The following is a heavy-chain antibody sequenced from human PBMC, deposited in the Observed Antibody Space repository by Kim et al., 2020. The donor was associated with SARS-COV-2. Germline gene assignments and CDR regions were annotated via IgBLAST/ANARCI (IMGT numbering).Heavy chain of an antibody. Sequence: GGSLRLSCAASGFTFSGSAMHWVRQASGKGLEWVGRIRSKANSYATAYAASVKGRFTISRDDSKNTAYLQMNSLKTEDTAVYYCTRPSIAAAGTNYYYYYGMDVWGQGTTVTVSS. CDR2: IRSKANSYAT. D-gene: IGHD6-13*01. J-gene: IGHJ6*02. CDR1: GFTFSGSA. CDR3: TRPSIAAAGTNYYYYYGMDV. V-gene: IGHV3-73*01.